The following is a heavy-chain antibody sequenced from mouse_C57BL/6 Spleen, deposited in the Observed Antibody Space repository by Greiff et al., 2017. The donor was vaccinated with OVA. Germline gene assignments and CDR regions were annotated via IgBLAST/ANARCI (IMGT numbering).Heavy chain of an antibody. CDR2: IDPSDSYT. D-gene: IGHD1-1*01. J-gene: IGHJ4*01. CDR3: ARRRNYDYYAMDY. Sequence: QVQLQQPGAELVMPGASVKLSCKASGYTFTSCWMHWVKQRPGQGLEWIGEIDPSDSYTNYNQKFKGKSTLTVDKSSSTAYMQLSSLTSEDSAVYYCARRRNYDYYAMDYWGQGTSVTVSS. CDR1: GYTFTSCW. V-gene: IGHV1-69*01.